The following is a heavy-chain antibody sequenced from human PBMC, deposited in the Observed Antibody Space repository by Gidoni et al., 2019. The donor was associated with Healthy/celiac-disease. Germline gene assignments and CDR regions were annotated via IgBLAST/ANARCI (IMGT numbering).Heavy chain of an antibody. V-gene: IGHV1-18*01. CDR2: ISAYNGNT. D-gene: IGHD5-12*01. CDR1: GYTFTSYG. Sequence: VQLVQSGAEGKKPGTSVKVSGKASGYTFTSYGISWVRQAPGQGLEWMGWISAYNGNTNYAQKLQGRVTMTTDTSTSTAYMALRSLRSDDTAVYYCARDPAQPVDIVATIHDYWGQGTLVTVSS. J-gene: IGHJ4*02. CDR3: ARDPAQPVDIVATIHDY.